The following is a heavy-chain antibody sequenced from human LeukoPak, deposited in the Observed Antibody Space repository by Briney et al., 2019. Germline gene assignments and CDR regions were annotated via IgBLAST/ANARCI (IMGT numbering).Heavy chain of an antibody. V-gene: IGHV4-30-4*01. CDR2: IYYSGST. Sequence: SQTLSLTCTVSGDSISRANYYWSWVRQPLGKGLEWIGYIYYSGSTYYNPSLKSRVTISSAMSKNQFSLKLSSVTAADTAVYYCARDRKYHDFWSGYSDVWGQGTVVTVSS. J-gene: IGHJ3*01. CDR3: ARDRKYHDFWSGYSDV. D-gene: IGHD3-3*01. CDR1: GDSISRANYY.